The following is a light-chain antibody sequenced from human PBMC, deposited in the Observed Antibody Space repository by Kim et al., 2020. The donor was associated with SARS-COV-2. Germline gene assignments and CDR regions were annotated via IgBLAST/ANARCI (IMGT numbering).Light chain of an antibody. J-gene: IGLJ2*01. CDR1: RSNIGKYD. V-gene: IGLV1-51*01. CDR3: GTWDRSLTAVV. CDR2: DDN. Sequence: GQKVTISCSGNRSNIGKYDVSLYQQFPGAAPKVIIYDDNKRPAGISNRFSGSKSGTSATLGISGLQIGDEADYYCGTWDRSLTAVVFGGGTKVTVL.